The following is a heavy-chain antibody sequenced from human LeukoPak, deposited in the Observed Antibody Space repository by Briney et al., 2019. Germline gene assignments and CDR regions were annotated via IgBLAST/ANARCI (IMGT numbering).Heavy chain of an antibody. V-gene: IGHV1-2*06. D-gene: IGHD6-19*01. CDR3: ARVIYGSSGWYDAFDI. CDR1: GYTFTGYY. Sequence: ASVKVSCKASGYTFTGYYMHWVRQAPGQGLEWMGRINPNSGGTNYAQKFQGRVTMTRDTSIGTAYMELSRLRSDDTAVYYCARVIYGSSGWYDAFDIWGQGTMVTVSS. J-gene: IGHJ3*02. CDR2: INPNSGGT.